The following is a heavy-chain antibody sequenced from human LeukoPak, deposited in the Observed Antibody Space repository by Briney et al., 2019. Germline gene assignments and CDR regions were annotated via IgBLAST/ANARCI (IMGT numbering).Heavy chain of an antibody. CDR1: GGTFSCYA. D-gene: IGHD3-22*01. J-gene: IGHJ3*02. Sequence: SVKVSRKASGGTFSCYAISWVRQAHGQGLEWMGGIIPIFGTANYGQRFQVRVTITTDQSTITAYMELSSLRSEDTAVYYCARDSYDSSGYFSQDAFDIWGQGTMVTVSS. CDR2: IIPIFGTA. V-gene: IGHV1-69*05. CDR3: ARDSYDSSGYFSQDAFDI.